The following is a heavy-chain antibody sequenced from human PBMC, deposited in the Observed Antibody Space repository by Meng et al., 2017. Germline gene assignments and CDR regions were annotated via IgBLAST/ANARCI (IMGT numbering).Heavy chain of an antibody. J-gene: IGHJ3*02. CDR3: TRQSQDLWFGELLASDAFDI. D-gene: IGHD3-10*01. V-gene: IGHV3-73*01. Sequence: GESLKIPRAAPGFTFRGSAMHWVRQASGKGLEWVGRIRSKAYSYATAYAASVKGRVTIPRDDSKNTAYPQMNRLKTEDTTVYYCTRQSQDLWFGELLASDAFDIWGQGTMVTVSS. CDR2: IRSKAYSYAT. CDR1: GFTFRGSA.